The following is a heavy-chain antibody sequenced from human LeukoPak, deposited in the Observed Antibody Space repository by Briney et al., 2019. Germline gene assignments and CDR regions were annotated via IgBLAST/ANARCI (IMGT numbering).Heavy chain of an antibody. J-gene: IGHJ4*02. CDR1: GGTFSSYA. V-gene: IGHV1-69*04. CDR3: ARVSRAGTFDY. CDR2: IIPILGIA. Sequence: SVKVSCKASGGTFSSYAISWVRQAPGQGLEWMGRIIPILGIANYAQKFQGRVTITADKSTSTAYMELSSLRAEDTAVYYCARVSRAGTFDYWGQGTLVTVSS.